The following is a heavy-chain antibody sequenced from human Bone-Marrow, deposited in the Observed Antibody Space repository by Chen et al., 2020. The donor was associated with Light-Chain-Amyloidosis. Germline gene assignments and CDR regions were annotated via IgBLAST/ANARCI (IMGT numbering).Heavy chain of an antibody. CDR2: MTNSGSKI. D-gene: IGHD6-19*01. J-gene: IGHJ6*02. CDR1: GFTLNSYT. V-gene: IGHV3-21*01. Sequence: EVQLVESGGGLVKPGGSLRLSCRASGFTLNSYTMKWVRQAPGKGLEWVSSMTNSGSKIYYADSVKGRFTISRANAENSVYLQMNSLRVEDTALYYCARGKAVAVFDYGMDVWGQGTTVTVSS. CDR3: ARGKAVAVFDYGMDV.